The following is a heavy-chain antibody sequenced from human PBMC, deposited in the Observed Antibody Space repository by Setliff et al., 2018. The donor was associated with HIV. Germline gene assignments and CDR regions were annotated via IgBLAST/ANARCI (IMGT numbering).Heavy chain of an antibody. D-gene: IGHD3-3*01. CDR2: IYHSGST. CDR1: GDSMRNYH. CDR3: ARVRRDDFWTGPFVY. V-gene: IGHV4-59*08. J-gene: IGHJ4*02. Sequence: SETLSLTCTVTGDSMRNYHWSWIRQAPGKGLEWIGWIYHSGSTNYNPSLKNRVTISIDTSKNHFSLKLSSVTAADTAVYYCARVRRDDFWTGPFVYWGQGTLVTVSS.